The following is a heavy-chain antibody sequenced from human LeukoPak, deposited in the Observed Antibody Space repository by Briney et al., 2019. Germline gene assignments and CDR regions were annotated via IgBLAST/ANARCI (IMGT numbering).Heavy chain of an antibody. D-gene: IGHD3-22*01. CDR1: GYTFTSYV. CDR3: ARAYYYDSSGYYYGESFDY. V-gene: IGHV1-18*01. Sequence: GASVKVSCKASGYTFTSYVISWVRQAPGQGLGGRGWISAYNGNTNYAQKLQGRVTMTTDTSTSTAYMELRGLRSDDTAVYYCARAYYYDSSGYYYGESFDYWGQGTLVTVSS. J-gene: IGHJ4*02. CDR2: ISAYNGNT.